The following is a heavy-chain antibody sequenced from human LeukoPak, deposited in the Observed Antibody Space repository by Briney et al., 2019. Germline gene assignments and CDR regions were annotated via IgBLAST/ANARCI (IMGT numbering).Heavy chain of an antibody. CDR2: IYTSGST. J-gene: IGHJ4*02. CDR3: ARHGGAREIDY. D-gene: IGHD2-15*01. CDR1: GVSISSYY. Sequence: PSETLSLNCTVSGVSISSYYWSWLRQPPGKGLEWIGYIYTSGSTNYNPSLKSRVTISVDTSKTPFSLKLSAVTAADTAVYYCARHGGAREIDYWGQGTLVTVSS. V-gene: IGHV4-4*09.